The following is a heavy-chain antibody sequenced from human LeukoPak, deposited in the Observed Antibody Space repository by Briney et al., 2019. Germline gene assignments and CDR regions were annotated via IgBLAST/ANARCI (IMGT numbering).Heavy chain of an antibody. Sequence: GGSLRLSCAASGFTFSSYSMNWVRQAPGKGLKWVSYISSSSSTIYYADSVKGRFTISRDNAKNSLYLQMNSLRAEDTAVYYCARDQSPDYSSSWYIPSGYWGQGTLVTVSS. V-gene: IGHV3-48*01. CDR1: GFTFSSYS. CDR3: ARDQSPDYSSSWYIPSGY. D-gene: IGHD6-13*01. CDR2: ISSSSSTI. J-gene: IGHJ4*02.